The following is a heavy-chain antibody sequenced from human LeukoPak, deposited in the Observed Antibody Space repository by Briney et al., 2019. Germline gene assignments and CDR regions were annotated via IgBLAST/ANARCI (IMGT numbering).Heavy chain of an antibody. CDR1: GFSFHSYA. J-gene: IGHJ3*01. CDR2: ISGSAFNT. D-gene: IGHD4/OR15-4a*01. V-gene: IGHV3-23*01. CDR3: AKVIDYGALDACDV. Sequence: GGSLRLSCAASGFSFHSYALTWVRQAPGEGLEWVAGISGSAFNTHYADSVKGRFSISRDNSKNTVYLQMNSLKPEDTAVYYCAKVIDYGALDACDVWGQGTMATVSS.